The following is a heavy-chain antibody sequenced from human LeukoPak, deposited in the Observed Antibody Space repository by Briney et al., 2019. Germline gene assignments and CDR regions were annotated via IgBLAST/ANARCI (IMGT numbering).Heavy chain of an antibody. D-gene: IGHD2-15*01. Sequence: PGGSLRLSCAASGFTFSSYSMNWVRQAPGKGLEWVSSISSSSSYIYYADSVKGRFTIPRDNAKNSLYLQMNSLRAEDTAVYYCARGSVVVVAAADYGMDVWGQGTTVTVSS. CDR1: GFTFSSYS. CDR3: ARGSVVVVAAADYGMDV. CDR2: ISSSSSYI. V-gene: IGHV3-21*01. J-gene: IGHJ6*02.